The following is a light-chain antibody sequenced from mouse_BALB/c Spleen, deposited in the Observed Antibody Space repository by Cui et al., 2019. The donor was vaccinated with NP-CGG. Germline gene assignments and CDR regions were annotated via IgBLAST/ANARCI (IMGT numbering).Light chain of an antibody. CDR2: GTN. CDR3: ALWYSNHWV. CDR1: TGAVTTSNY. Sequence: QAVVPQESALTTSPGATVTLTCRSSTGAVTTSNYANWVQEKPDHLFTGLIGGTNNRAPGVPARFSGSLIGDKAALTITGAQTEDESIYFCALWYSNHWVFDGGTKLTVL. J-gene: IGLJ1*01. V-gene: IGLV1*01.